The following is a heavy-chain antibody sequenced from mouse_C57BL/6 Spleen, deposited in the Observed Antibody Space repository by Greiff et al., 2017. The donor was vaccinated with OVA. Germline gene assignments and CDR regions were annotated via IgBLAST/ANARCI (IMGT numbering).Heavy chain of an antibody. CDR3: ARAPITTVHYYAMDY. D-gene: IGHD1-1*01. J-gene: IGHJ4*01. CDR1: GYTFTSYG. Sequence: VQLQQSGAELARPGASVKLSCKASGYTFTSYGISWVKQRTGQGLEWIGEIYPRNGNTYYNEKFKGKATLTADKSSSTAYMELRSLTSEDSAVYFCARAPITTVHYYAMDYWGQGTSVTVSS. V-gene: IGHV1-81*01. CDR2: IYPRNGNT.